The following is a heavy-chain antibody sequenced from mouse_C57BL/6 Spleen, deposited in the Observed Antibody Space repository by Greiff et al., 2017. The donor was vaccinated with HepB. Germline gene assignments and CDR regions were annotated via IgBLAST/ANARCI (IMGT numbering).Heavy chain of an antibody. CDR3: EREGDSSGYGFAY. CDR2: ISYDGSN. CDR1: GYSITSGYY. D-gene: IGHD3-2*02. Sequence: VQLKQSGPGLVKPSQSLSLTCSVTGYSITSGYYWNWIRQFPGNKLEWMGYISYDGSNNYNPSLKNRISITRDTSKNQFFLKLNSVTTEDTATYYCEREGDSSGYGFAYWGQGTLVTVSA. V-gene: IGHV3-6*01. J-gene: IGHJ3*01.